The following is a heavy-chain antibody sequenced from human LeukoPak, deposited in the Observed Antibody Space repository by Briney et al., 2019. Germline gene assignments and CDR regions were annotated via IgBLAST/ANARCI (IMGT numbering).Heavy chain of an antibody. CDR2: IYYSGST. CDR3: ARAGRTDGYKSYFDY. Sequence: SETLSLTCTVSGGSISSYYWNLIRQPPGRGLEWIGYIYYSGSTNYNPSLKSRVTISVDTSKNQFSLTLSSVTAADTAVYYCARAGRTDGYKSYFDYWGQGTLVTVSS. D-gene: IGHD5-24*01. CDR1: GGSISSYY. J-gene: IGHJ4*02. V-gene: IGHV4-59*01.